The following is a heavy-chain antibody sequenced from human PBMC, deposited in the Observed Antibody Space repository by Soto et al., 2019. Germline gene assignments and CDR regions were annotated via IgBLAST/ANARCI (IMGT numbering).Heavy chain of an antibody. J-gene: IGHJ6*02. CDR1: GYTFTGYY. CDR3: ARERYQVISDGMDV. V-gene: IGHV1-2*02. CDR2: INPQTGGT. D-gene: IGHD2-2*01. Sequence: ASVKVSCKASGYTFTGYYIHWVREAPGQGLDWMGWINPQTGGTSYAQKFQGRVTLSRDTSINTAYLELRRLRFDDAAVYFCARERYQVISDGMDVWGQGTTVTVSS.